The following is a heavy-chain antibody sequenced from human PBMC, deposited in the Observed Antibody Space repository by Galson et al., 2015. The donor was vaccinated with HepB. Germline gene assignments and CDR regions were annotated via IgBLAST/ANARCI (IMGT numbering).Heavy chain of an antibody. J-gene: IGHJ3*02. CDR3: ARGNYDHRKNAFDI. CDR1: GFSLSGHW. V-gene: IGHV3-74*01. CDR2: VNSDGSST. D-gene: IGHD1-7*01. Sequence: SLRLSCAASGFSLSGHWMHWVRQGPGKALEWVSRVNSDGSSTSYADSVKGRFTISRDTSKNTLYLQMNSLRAEDTALYYCARGNYDHRKNAFDIWGQGTMVTVSS.